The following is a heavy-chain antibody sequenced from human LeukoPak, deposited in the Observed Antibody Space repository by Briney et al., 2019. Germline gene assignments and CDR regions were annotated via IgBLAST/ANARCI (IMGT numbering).Heavy chain of an antibody. D-gene: IGHD2-15*01. CDR2: VSHSGTT. CDR1: GHSITTGYF. CDR3: VTDVLLCGGNICNFFDP. Sequence: PSETLSLTCSVSGHSITTGYFCAWIRQSPGKGLEWVASVSHSGTTYYNPPLKSRVTISLDTSRNQLSLKLSSVTAADTAVYYCVTDVLLCGGNICNFFDPWGQGTLVTVSS. J-gene: IGHJ5*01. V-gene: IGHV4-38-2*02.